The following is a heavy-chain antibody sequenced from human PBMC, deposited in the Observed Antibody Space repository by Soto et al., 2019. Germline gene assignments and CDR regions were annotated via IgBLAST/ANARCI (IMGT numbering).Heavy chain of an antibody. CDR3: ARGVRGYSGYDWGYYYYGMDV. J-gene: IGHJ6*02. Sequence: QVQLVQSGAEVKKPGASVKVSCKASGYTFTGYYMHWVRQAPGQGLEWMGWINPNSGGTNYAQKYQGWVTMNRDTSISTAYRELSRLRSDDMAVYYCARGVRGYSGYDWGYYYYGMDVWGQGTTVTVSS. D-gene: IGHD5-12*01. CDR1: GYTFTGYY. V-gene: IGHV1-2*04. CDR2: INPNSGGT.